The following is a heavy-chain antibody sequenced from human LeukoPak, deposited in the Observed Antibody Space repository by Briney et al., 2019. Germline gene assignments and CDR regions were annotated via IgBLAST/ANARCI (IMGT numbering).Heavy chain of an antibody. D-gene: IGHD6-13*01. Sequence: PGGSLRLSRAASGFTFDDYAMHWVRQAPGKGLEWVSGISWNSGSIGYADSVKGRFTISRDNAKNSLYLQMNSLRAEDMALYYCAKDIGYSRNRALGYWGQGTLVTVSS. V-gene: IGHV3-9*03. CDR1: GFTFDDYA. CDR3: AKDIGYSRNRALGY. J-gene: IGHJ4*02. CDR2: ISWNSGSI.